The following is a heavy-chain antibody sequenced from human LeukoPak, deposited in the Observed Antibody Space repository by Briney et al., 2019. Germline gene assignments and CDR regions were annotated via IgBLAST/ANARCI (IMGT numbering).Heavy chain of an antibody. CDR1: GGSIRSSSYY. Sequence: SSETLSLTCTVSGGSIRSSSYYWGWIRQPPGKGLEWIGCIYYTGSTYYNPSLKSRVTISVDTSKNQFSLKLSSVTAADTAVYYCAREKIGYYDGSGRGWFDPWGQGTLVTVSS. V-gene: IGHV4-39*02. J-gene: IGHJ5*02. CDR2: IYYTGST. CDR3: AREKIGYYDGSGRGWFDP. D-gene: IGHD3-22*01.